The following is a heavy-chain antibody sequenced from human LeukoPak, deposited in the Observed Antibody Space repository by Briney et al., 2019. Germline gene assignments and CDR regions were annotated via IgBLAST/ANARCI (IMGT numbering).Heavy chain of an antibody. CDR3: ARGAMLRGAIGFDN. V-gene: IGHV4-59*01. D-gene: IGHD3-10*01. CDR1: GGSISSYY. CDR2: IYYSGST. J-gene: IGHJ4*02. Sequence: PSETLSLTCTVSGGSISSYYWSWIRQPPGKGLEWIGYIYYSGSTNYNLSLKSRVTISVDTSKNQFSLKLSSVTAADTAVYYCARGAMLRGAIGFDNWGQGTLVTVSS.